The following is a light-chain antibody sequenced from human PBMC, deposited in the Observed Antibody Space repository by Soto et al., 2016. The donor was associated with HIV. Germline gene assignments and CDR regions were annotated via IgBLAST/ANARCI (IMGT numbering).Light chain of an antibody. CDR3: QVWDSSSDHSGV. V-gene: IGLV3-21*03. J-gene: IGLJ1*01. Sequence: SYELTQPPSMSVAPGKTARITCGGNNIGTKSVHWYQQKAGQAPILVVYDDSHRPSGIPERFSGSNSGNTATLTINSVEAGDEADFYCQVWDSSSDHSGVFGTGTKVTVL. CDR1: NIGTKS. CDR2: DDS.